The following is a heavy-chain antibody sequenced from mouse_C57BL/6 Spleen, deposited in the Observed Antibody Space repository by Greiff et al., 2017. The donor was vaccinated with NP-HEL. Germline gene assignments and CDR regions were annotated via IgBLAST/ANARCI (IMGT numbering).Heavy chain of an antibody. CDR1: GYTFTSYW. J-gene: IGHJ1*03. D-gene: IGHD2-3*01. V-gene: IGHV1-50*01. CDR2: IDPSDSYT. CDR3: ARRFYEYCDV. Sequence: QVQLQQPGAELVKPGASVKLSCKASGYTFTSYWMQWVKQRPGQGLEWIGEIDPSDSYTNYTQKFKGKATLTVDTSSSTAYMQLSSLTSEDSAVYYCARRFYEYCDVWGTGTTVTVSS.